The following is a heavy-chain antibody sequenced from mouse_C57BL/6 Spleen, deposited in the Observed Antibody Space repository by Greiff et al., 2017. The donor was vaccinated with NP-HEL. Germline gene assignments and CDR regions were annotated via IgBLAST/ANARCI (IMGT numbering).Heavy chain of an antibody. J-gene: IGHJ1*03. D-gene: IGHD2-4*01. Sequence: QVQLQQPGAELVRPGSSVKLSCKASGYTFTSYWMDWVKQRPGQGLEWIGNIYPSDSETHYNQKFKDKATLTVDKSSSTAYMQLSSLTSEDSAVYYCARWYYDAYGYFDVWGTGTTVTVSS. CDR2: IYPSDSET. CDR3: ARWYYDAYGYFDV. V-gene: IGHV1-61*01. CDR1: GYTFTSYW.